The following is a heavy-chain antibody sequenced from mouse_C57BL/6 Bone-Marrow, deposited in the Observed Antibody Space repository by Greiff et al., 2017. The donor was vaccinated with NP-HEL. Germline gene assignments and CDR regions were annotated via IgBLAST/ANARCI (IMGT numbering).Heavy chain of an antibody. CDR2: IWSGGST. CDR1: GFSLTSYG. V-gene: IGHV2-2*01. CDR3: ARNSPLLTGYWYFDV. J-gene: IGHJ1*03. D-gene: IGHD4-1*01. Sequence: QVQLKESGPGLVQPSQSLSITCTVSGFSLTSYGVHWVRQSPGKGLEWLGVIWSGGSTDYNAAFISRLSISKDNSKSQVFFKMNSLQADDTAIYYCARNSPLLTGYWYFDVWGTGTTVTVSS.